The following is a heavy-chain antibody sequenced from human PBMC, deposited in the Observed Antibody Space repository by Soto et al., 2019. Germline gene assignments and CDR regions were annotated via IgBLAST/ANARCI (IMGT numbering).Heavy chain of an antibody. J-gene: IGHJ6*02. CDR3: ARDQVGKGDYYYGMDV. CDR2: IYYSGST. V-gene: IGHV4-31*03. Sequence: SETLSLTCTVSGGSISSGGYYWSWIRQPPGKGLEWIGYIYYSGSTYYNPSLKSRVTISVDTSKNQFSLKLSSVTAADTAVYYCARDQVGKGDYYYGMDVWGQGTTVT. CDR1: GGSISSGGYY. D-gene: IGHD7-27*01.